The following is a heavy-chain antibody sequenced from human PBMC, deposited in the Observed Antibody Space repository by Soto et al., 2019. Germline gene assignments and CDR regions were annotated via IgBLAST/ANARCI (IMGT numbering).Heavy chain of an antibody. J-gene: IGHJ3*02. CDR2: INPNSGGT. CDR3: ARGVRGYCSGGSCYPYAFDI. V-gene: IGHV1-2*04. D-gene: IGHD2-15*01. Sequence: ASVKVSCKASGYTFTGYYMHWVRQAPGQGLEWMGWINPNSGGTNYAQKFQGWVTMTRDTSISTAYMELSRLRSDDAAVYYCARGVRGYCSGGSCYPYAFDIWGQGTMVTVSS. CDR1: GYTFTGYY.